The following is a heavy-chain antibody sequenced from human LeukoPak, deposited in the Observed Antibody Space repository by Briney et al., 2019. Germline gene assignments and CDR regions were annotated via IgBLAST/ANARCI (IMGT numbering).Heavy chain of an antibody. CDR3: AKSSTWKQLWSYDY. Sequence: GGSLRLSCTASGFTFSTYAMNWVRQAPGEGLEWLSVISGSSKTIYYGGSAKGRFTISRDNSKNTVYLQMNSLSAEDTAVYHCAKSSTWKQLWSYDYWGQGILVTVSS. V-gene: IGHV3-23*01. J-gene: IGHJ4*02. D-gene: IGHD5-18*01. CDR2: ISGSSKTI. CDR1: GFTFSTYA.